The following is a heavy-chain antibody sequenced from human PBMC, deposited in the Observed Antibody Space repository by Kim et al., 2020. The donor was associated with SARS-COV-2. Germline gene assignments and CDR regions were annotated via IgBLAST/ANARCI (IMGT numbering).Heavy chain of an antibody. J-gene: IGHJ4*02. Sequence: ASVKVSCKTSGHTFTRDSIHWVRQAPGQRFEWMGGIDCGNGNAIYSQNFQGRVTFTRDTSASTGYMELSSLRSEDSAVYYCLGGYYFDYWGQGTLVTVPS. CDR1: GHTFTRDS. D-gene: IGHD3-16*01. CDR3: LGGYYFDY. V-gene: IGHV1-3*01. CDR2: IDCGNGNA.